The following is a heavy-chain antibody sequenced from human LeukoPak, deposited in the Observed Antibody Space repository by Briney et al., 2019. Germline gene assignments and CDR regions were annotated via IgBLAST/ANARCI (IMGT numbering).Heavy chain of an antibody. D-gene: IGHD6-6*01. CDR3: AKDKGRITIAAPKDAFDI. CDR2: ISGSGDST. Sequence: GGSLRLSCAASGFTFSTYAMSWVRQAPGKGLELVSAISGSGDSTYYADSVKGRFTISRDNSKNTLCLQMNSLRAEDTAIYYCAKDKGRITIAAPKDAFDIWGQGTMVTVSS. CDR1: GFTFSTYA. J-gene: IGHJ3*02. V-gene: IGHV3-23*01.